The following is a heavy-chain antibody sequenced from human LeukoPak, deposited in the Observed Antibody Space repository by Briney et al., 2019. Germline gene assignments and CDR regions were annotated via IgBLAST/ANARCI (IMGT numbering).Heavy chain of an antibody. CDR2: IHPEGNEK. CDR3: ARGDDFSGDH. J-gene: IGHJ4*02. CDR1: GFTFSNFW. V-gene: IGHV3-7*04. Sequence: GGSLRLSCAVSGFTFSNFWMSWVRQAPGRGLEWVANIHPEGNEKYHVESVKGRFTISRDNAKNALFLQMNGLRVEDTAVYYCARGDDFSGDHWGQGTLVTVSS. D-gene: IGHD1-1*01.